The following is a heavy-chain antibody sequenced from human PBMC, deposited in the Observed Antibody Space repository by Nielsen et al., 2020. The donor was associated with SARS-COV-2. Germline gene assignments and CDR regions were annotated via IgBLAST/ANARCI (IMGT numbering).Heavy chain of an antibody. D-gene: IGHD5-12*01. CDR1: GFTFSSYG. CDR2: IWYDGSNK. Sequence: GGSLRLSCAASGFTFSSYGMHWVRQAPGKGLEWVAVIWYDGSNKYYADSVKGRFTISRDNSKNTLYLQMNSLRAEDTAVYYCARVVVAKGVVGYGMDVWGQGTTVTVSS. V-gene: IGHV3-33*01. CDR3: ARVVVAKGVVGYGMDV. J-gene: IGHJ6*02.